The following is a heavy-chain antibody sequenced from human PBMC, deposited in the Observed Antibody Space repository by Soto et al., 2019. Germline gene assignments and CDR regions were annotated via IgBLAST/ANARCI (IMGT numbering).Heavy chain of an antibody. Sequence: ASVKFSCKSSGYTSTNYYMHWVRQAPGQGLEWMGMINPSGDSYAQKFRGRITMTRDTSTSTVYLDLSSLRSEDTAVYYCAGYYYHTSRPFEPWGLGRVLTVAT. CDR2: INPSGD. V-gene: IGHV1-46*01. J-gene: IGHJ5*02. D-gene: IGHD3-22*01. CDR3: AGYYYHTSRPFEP. CDR1: GYTSTNYY.